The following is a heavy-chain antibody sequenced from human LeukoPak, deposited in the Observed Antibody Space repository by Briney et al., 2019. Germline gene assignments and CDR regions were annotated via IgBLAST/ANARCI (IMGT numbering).Heavy chain of an antibody. CDR3: ARAKESDYSFDY. CDR1: VYSISSGFY. Sequence: SETLSLTCTVSVYSISSGFYWDWIRQPPGKGLEWIGTFYHNGTTYYSPSLKSRVTISVDTSKNQFSLRLSSATAADTAVYYCARAKESDYSFDYWGQGTLVTVSS. CDR2: FYHNGTT. D-gene: IGHD4-11*01. V-gene: IGHV4-38-2*02. J-gene: IGHJ4*02.